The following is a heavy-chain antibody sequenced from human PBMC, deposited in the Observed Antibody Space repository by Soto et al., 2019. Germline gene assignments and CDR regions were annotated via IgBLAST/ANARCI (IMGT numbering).Heavy chain of an antibody. J-gene: IGHJ4*02. D-gene: IGHD2-15*01. CDR2: INPSGGST. CDR1: GYTFTSYY. V-gene: IGHV1-46*01. Sequence: GASVKVSCKASGYTFTSYYMHWVRQAPGQGLEWMGIINPSGGSTSYAQKFQGRVTMTRDTSTSTVYMELSSLRSEDTAVYYCARDRSGEIPFMGFDYWGQGTLVTVSS. CDR3: ARDRSGEIPFMGFDY.